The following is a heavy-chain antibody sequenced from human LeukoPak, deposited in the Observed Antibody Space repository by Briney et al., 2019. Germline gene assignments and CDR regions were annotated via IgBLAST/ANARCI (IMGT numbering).Heavy chain of an antibody. CDR2: IYYSGST. J-gene: IGHJ5*02. CDR1: GGSISSSSYY. Sequence: SETLSLTCTVSGGSISSSSYYWGWIRQPPGKGLEWIGSIYYSGSTYYNPSLKSRLTISVDTSKNQFSLKLTSVTAADTAVYYCARLFGPWGQGPLVTVSS. D-gene: IGHD3-16*01. V-gene: IGHV4-39*01. CDR3: ARLFGP.